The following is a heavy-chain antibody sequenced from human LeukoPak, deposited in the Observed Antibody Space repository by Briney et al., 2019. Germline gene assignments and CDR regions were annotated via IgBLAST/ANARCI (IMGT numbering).Heavy chain of an antibody. D-gene: IGHD3-10*01. CDR3: VRGGFGHAMDV. J-gene: IGHJ6*02. Sequence: GGSLRLSCVASGFTFSSYWMHRVRQAPGKGLVWVSVINNDGSGTNYADSVKGRSTISRDNAKNTLYLQMTSLGAEDTAVYYCVRGGFGHAMDVWGQGTTVTVSS. V-gene: IGHV3-74*01. CDR1: GFTFSSYW. CDR2: INNDGSGT.